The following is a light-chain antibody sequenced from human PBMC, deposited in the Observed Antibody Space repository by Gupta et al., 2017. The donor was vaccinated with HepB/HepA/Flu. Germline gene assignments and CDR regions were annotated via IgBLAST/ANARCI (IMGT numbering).Light chain of an antibody. CDR2: TNY. V-gene: IGLV1-44*01. CDR3: AAWDDSLNAVV. CDR1: SSNIGTNT. Sequence: QSILTPPPSVSRTPGQRVTISGSGSSSNIGTNTVNWYQQLPGTAPKLLIYTNYQRPSGVPDRFSGSTSGTSASLAISGLQSEDEADYFCAAWDDSLNAVVFGGGTKLTVL. J-gene: IGLJ2*01.